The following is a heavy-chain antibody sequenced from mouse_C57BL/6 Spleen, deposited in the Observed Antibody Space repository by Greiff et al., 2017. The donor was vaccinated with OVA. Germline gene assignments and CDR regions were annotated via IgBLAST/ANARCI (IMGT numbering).Heavy chain of an antibody. CDR2: IYPGDGDT. D-gene: IGHD2-1*01. J-gene: IGHJ4*01. V-gene: IGHV1-82*01. Sequence: VQLQQSGPELVKPGASVKISCKASGYAFSSSWMNWVKQRPGKGLEWIGRIYPGDGDTNYNGKFKGKATLTADKSSSTAYMQLSSLTSEDSAVYFGARWGGKGAMDYRGQGTSVTVSS. CDR1: GYAFSSSW. CDR3: ARWGGKGAMDY.